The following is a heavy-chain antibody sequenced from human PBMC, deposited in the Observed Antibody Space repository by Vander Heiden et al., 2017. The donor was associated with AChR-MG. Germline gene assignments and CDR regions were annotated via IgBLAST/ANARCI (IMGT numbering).Heavy chain of an antibody. CDR1: GFTFITYS. V-gene: IGHV3-21*01. D-gene: IGHD2-21*01. CDR2: ISSSSSYI. Sequence: EVPLVESAGGPVKPGGSLRPSSAASGFTFITYSMNWVRQAPGKGLEWVSSISSSSSYIYYADSVKGRFTISRDNAKNSLYLQMNSLRAEDTAVYYCARFAPTVVIANQNFDYWGQGTLVTVSS. J-gene: IGHJ4*02. CDR3: ARFAPTVVIANQNFDY.